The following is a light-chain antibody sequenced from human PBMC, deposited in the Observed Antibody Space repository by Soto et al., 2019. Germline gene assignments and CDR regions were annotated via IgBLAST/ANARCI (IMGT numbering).Light chain of an antibody. CDR1: QGIGNA. J-gene: IGKJ4*01. V-gene: IGKV1-17*01. Sequence: DIQMTQSPSSLSASVGDRVTISCRASQGIGNALGWYQQKPGKPPKLLIYAASTLQSGVPSRFSGSGSGTEFTLTISSLQPEDFATYYCQQANSFPLTFGGGTKVDIK. CDR2: AAS. CDR3: QQANSFPLT.